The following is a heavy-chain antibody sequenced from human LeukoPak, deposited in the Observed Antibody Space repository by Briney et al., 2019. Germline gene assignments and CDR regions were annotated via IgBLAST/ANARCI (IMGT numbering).Heavy chain of an antibody. J-gene: IGHJ5*02. V-gene: IGHV3-7*01. Sequence: GGSLRLSCAASGFTFSTFWMSWVRQAPGKGLEWVANIKQDGSEKYYVDSVEGRFTISRDNAKNSLYLQMNSLRAEDTAVYYCVRDRYEYDSSTYFGCYAWGLGTLVTVSS. D-gene: IGHD3-22*01. CDR2: IKQDGSEK. CDR3: VRDRYEYDSSTYFGCYA. CDR1: GFTFSTFW.